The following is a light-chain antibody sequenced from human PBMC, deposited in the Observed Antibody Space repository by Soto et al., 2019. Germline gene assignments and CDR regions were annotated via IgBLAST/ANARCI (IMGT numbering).Light chain of an antibody. CDR3: LLSYSAARQV. CDR1: TGAVTSGHY. Sequence: QAVVTQEPSLTVSPGGTVTLTCGSSTGAVTSGHYPYWFQQKPGQAPRTLIYDTSNKHSWTPARFSGSLLGGKAALTLSGAQPEDEAEYYCLLSYSAARQVFGTGTKVTVL. J-gene: IGLJ1*01. CDR2: DTS. V-gene: IGLV7-46*01.